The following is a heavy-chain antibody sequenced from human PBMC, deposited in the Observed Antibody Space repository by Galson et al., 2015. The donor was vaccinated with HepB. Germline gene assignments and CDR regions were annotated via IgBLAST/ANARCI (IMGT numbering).Heavy chain of an antibody. CDR2: IKRDGSER. Sequence: SLRLSCAASGFTFRSYWMSWVRQAPGKGLEWVANIKRDGSERYYVDSVKGRFTISGDNAKNSLYLQMNSLRAEDTAVYYCARGHGSRDAFDIWGQGTMVTVSS. CDR3: ARGHGSRDAFDI. J-gene: IGHJ3*02. CDR1: GFTFRSYW. V-gene: IGHV3-7*01. D-gene: IGHD3-10*01.